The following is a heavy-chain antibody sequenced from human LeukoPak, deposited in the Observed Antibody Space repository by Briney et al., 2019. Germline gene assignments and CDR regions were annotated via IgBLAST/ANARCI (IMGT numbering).Heavy chain of an antibody. D-gene: IGHD6-13*01. CDR1: GGSFSGYY. CDR3: AYRSSSPGIDY. Sequence: SETLSLTCAVYGGSFSGYYWSWIRQPPGKGLEWIGEINHSGSTNYNPSLKSRVAISVDTSKNQFSLKLSSVTAADTAVYYCAYRSSSPGIDYWGQGTLVTVSS. J-gene: IGHJ4*02. V-gene: IGHV4-34*01. CDR2: INHSGST.